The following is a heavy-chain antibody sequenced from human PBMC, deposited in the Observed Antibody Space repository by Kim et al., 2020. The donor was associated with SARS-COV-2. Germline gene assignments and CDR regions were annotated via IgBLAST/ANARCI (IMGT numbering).Heavy chain of an antibody. CDR2: IIPIFGTA. CDR3: ARAQGYYDSSGYYGDAFDI. CDR1: GGTFSSYA. J-gene: IGHJ3*02. Sequence: SVKVSCKASGGTFSSYAISWVRQAPGQGLEWMGGIIPIFGTANYAQKFQGRVTITADESTSTAYMELSSLRSEDTAVYYCARAQGYYDSSGYYGDAFDIWGQGTMVTVSS. D-gene: IGHD3-22*01. V-gene: IGHV1-69*13.